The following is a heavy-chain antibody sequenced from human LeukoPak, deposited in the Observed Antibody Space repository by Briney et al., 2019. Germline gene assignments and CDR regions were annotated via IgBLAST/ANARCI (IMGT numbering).Heavy chain of an antibody. CDR2: ISSSSSYI. CDR3: ARGFSIAAADGGENY. D-gene: IGHD6-13*01. V-gene: IGHV3-21*01. J-gene: IGHJ4*02. Sequence: PGGSLRLSCAASGFTFSSYSMNWVRQAPGKGLEWVSSISSSSSYIYYADSVKGRFTISRDNAKNSLYLQMNSLRAEDTAVYYCARGFSIAAADGGENYWGQGTLVTVSS. CDR1: GFTFSSYS.